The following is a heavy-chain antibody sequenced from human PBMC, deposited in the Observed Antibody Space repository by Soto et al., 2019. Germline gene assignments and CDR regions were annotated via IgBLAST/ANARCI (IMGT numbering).Heavy chain of an antibody. V-gene: IGHV4-4*02. CDR2: IYHSGST. CDR1: GGSISSSNW. Sequence: SETLSLTCAVSGGSISSSNWWSWVRQPPGKGLEWIGEIYHSGSTNYNPSLKSRVTISVDKSKNQFSLKLSSVTAADTAVYYCARVLGGDFWSGYYTGNYFDYWGQGTLVTVSS. J-gene: IGHJ4*02. D-gene: IGHD3-3*01. CDR3: ARVLGGDFWSGYYTGNYFDY.